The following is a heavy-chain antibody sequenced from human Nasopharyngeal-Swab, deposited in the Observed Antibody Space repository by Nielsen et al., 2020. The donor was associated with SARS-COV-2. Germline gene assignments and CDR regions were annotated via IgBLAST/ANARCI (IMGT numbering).Heavy chain of an antibody. CDR1: GYTFTSYG. V-gene: IGHV1-18*04. Sequence: ASVKVSCKASGYTFTSYGISWVRQAPGQGLEWMGWISPYNGNTNYAQKLQGRVTMTTDTSTRTAYMELRSLGSDNTAVYYCARENSPPTYYDFWSGYSPNYFDYWGQGTLVTVSS. CDR2: ISPYNGNT. D-gene: IGHD3-3*01. J-gene: IGHJ4*02. CDR3: ARENSPPTYYDFWSGYSPNYFDY.